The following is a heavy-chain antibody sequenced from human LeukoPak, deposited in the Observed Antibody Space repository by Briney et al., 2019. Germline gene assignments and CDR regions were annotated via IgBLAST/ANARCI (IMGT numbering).Heavy chain of an antibody. J-gene: IGHJ6*02. V-gene: IGHV3-30*04. Sequence: GGSLRPSCPPPGFTSITYPCNGFRKPPARGLKWVAVISYDGSNKYYADSVKGRFTISRDNSKNTLYLQMNSLRAEDTAVYYCARDQVAYYGMDVWGQGTTVTVSS. CDR2: ISYDGSNK. CDR1: GFTSITYP. CDR3: ARDQVAYYGMDV.